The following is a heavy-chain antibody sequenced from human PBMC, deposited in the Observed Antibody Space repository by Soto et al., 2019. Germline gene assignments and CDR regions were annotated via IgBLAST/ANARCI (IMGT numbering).Heavy chain of an antibody. Sequence: SETLSLTCTVSGGSISSSSYYWGWIRQPPGKGLEWIGSIYYSGSTYYNPSLKGRVTISVDTSKNQFSLKLSSVTAADTAVYYCARRRVMYYYGSGRRRYWYFDLWGRGTLVTVSS. D-gene: IGHD3-10*01. CDR3: ARRRVMYYYGSGRRRYWYFDL. CDR2: IYYSGST. J-gene: IGHJ2*01. CDR1: GGSISSSSYY. V-gene: IGHV4-39*01.